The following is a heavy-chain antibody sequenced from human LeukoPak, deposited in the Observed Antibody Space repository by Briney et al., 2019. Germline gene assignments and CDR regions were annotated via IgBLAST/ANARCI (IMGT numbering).Heavy chain of an antibody. D-gene: IGHD1-14*01. J-gene: IGHJ6*02. CDR3: ARSPRRQYKEPYYYYGMDV. CDR1: GYSFTSYW. CDR2: IYPGDSDT. Sequence: GESLKISCKGSGYSFTSYWIGWVRQMPGKGLEWMGIIYPGDSDTRYSPSFQGQVTISADKSISTAYPQWSSLKASDTAMYYCARSPRRQYKEPYYYYGMDVWGQGTTVTVSS. V-gene: IGHV5-51*01.